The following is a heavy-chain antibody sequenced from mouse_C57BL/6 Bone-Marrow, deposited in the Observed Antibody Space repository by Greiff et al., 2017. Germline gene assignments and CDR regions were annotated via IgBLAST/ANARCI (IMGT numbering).Heavy chain of an antibody. D-gene: IGHD2-5*01. CDR3: ARPYYSNYWYFDV. Sequence: QVQLKQPGAELVKPGASVKMSCKASGYTFTSYWITWVKQRPGQGLEWIGDIYPGSGSTNYNEKFKSKATLTVDTSSSTAYMQLSSLPSEDSAVYYGARPYYSNYWYFDVWGTGTTVTVSS. V-gene: IGHV1-55*01. J-gene: IGHJ1*03. CDR2: IYPGSGST. CDR1: GYTFTSYW.